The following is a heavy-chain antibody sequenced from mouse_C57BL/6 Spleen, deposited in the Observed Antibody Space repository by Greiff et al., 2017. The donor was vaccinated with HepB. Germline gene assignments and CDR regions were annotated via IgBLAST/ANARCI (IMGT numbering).Heavy chain of an antibody. V-gene: IGHV1-15*01. D-gene: IGHD2-1*01. CDR3: TRTAYGNPWFAY. J-gene: IGHJ3*01. CDR1: GYTFTDYE. CDR2: IDPETGGT. Sequence: VKLMESGAELVRPGASVTLSCKASGYTFTDYEMHWVKQTPVHGLEWIGAIDPETGGTAYNQKFKGKAILTADKSSSTAYMELRSLTSEDSAVYYCTRTAYGNPWFAYWGQGTLVTVSA.